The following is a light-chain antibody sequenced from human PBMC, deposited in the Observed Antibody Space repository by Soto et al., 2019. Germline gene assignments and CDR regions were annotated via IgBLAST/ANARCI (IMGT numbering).Light chain of an antibody. J-gene: IGKJ4*01. CDR1: QIISTS. Sequence: DIQMTQSPSTLSASVGDRATITCRASQIISTSLAWYQQKPGKAPKLLIFKASNLESGVPSRFSGSGSGTEFTLTISSLQPEDFAVYYCQQRSNWFSFGGGTKVEIK. V-gene: IGKV1-5*03. CDR3: QQRSNWFS. CDR2: KAS.